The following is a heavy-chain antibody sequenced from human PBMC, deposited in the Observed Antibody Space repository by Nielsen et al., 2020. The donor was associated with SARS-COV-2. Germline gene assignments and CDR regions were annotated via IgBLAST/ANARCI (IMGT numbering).Heavy chain of an antibody. D-gene: IGHD6-19*01. V-gene: IGHV1-46*01. CDR1: GYTFTSYY. J-gene: IGHJ4*02. CDR3: AAVGAVGEYFDY. Sequence: ASVKVSCKASGYTFTSYYMHWVRQAPGQGLEWMGIINPSGGSTSYAQKFQERVTITRDMSTSTAYMELSSLRSEDTAVYYCAAVGAVGEYFDYWGQGTLVTVSS. CDR2: INPSGGST.